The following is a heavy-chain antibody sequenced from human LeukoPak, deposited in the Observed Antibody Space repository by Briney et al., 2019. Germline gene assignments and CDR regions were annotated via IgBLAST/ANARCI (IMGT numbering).Heavy chain of an antibody. V-gene: IGHV4-39*07. CDR1: GGSISSSSYY. CDR3: ARTPFTYSSPSGYYYYMDV. D-gene: IGHD6-13*01. Sequence: SETLSLTCTVSGGSISSSSYYWGWIRQPPGKGLEWIGCIYYSGSTYYNPSLKSRVTISVDTSKNQFSLKLSSVTAADTAVYYCARTPFTYSSPSGYYYYMDVWGKGTTVTVSS. CDR2: IYYSGST. J-gene: IGHJ6*03.